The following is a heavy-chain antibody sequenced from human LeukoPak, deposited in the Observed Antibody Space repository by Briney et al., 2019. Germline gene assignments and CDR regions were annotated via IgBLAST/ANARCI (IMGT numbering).Heavy chain of an antibody. V-gene: IGHV4-34*01. CDR2: INHSGST. Sequence: SETLSLTCAVYGGSFSGYYWSWIRQPPGKGLEWLGEINHSGSTNYNPSLKSRVTISVDTSKNQFSLKLSSVTAADTAVYYCARALRSYSSGWYNWFDPWGQGTLVTVSS. CDR1: GGSFSGYY. CDR3: ARALRSYSSGWYNWFDP. J-gene: IGHJ5*02. D-gene: IGHD6-19*01.